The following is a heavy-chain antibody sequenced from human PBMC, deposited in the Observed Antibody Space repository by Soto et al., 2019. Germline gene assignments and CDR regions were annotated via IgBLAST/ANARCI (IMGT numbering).Heavy chain of an antibody. V-gene: IGHV4-34*01. J-gene: IGHJ6*02. CDR2: INHSGIT. D-gene: IGHD2-2*01. Sequence: SETLSLTCAVYGGSFSGYYCSWIRQPPWKGLEWIGEINHSGITNYNPSLKSRVTISVDTSKNQFSLKLSSVTAADTAVYYCASGGIETVPAAREYYYYRRDVWPQATKVNVS. CDR3: ASGGIETVPAAREYYYYRRDV. CDR1: GGSFSGYY.